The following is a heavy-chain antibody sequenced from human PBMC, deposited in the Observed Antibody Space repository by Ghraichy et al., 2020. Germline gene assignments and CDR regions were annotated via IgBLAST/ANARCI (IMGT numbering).Heavy chain of an antibody. CDR2: INHSGST. V-gene: IGHV4-34*01. CDR1: GGSLSGYY. J-gene: IGHJ5*02. CDR3: ARGGYDILTGPVGFTFDP. D-gene: IGHD3-9*01. Sequence: SETLSLTCAVYGGSLSGYYWSWIRQPPGKGLEWIGEINHSGSTNYNPSLKSRVTISVDTSKNQFSLKLSSVTAADTAVYYCARGGYDILTGPVGFTFDPWGQGTLVTVSS.